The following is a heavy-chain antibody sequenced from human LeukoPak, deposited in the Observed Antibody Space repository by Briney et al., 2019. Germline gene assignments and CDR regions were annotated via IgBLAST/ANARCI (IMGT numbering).Heavy chain of an antibody. D-gene: IGHD3-3*01. CDR2: ITASATHI. Sequence: PGGSLRLSCAASGFTFSIYAMNWVRQAPGKGLEWVSRITASATHIYYADSVKGRFTISRDNSKNTLYLQMNSLRAEDTAVYYCARALPPSGYYTTPEYYFDYWGQGTLVTVSS. CDR1: GFTFSIYA. J-gene: IGHJ4*02. V-gene: IGHV3-21*01. CDR3: ARALPPSGYYTTPEYYFDY.